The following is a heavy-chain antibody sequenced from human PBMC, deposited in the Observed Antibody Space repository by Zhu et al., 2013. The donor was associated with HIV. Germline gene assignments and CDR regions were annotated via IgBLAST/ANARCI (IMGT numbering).Heavy chain of an antibody. J-gene: IGHJ6*02. Sequence: QVQLQESGPGLVKPSETLSLTCTVSGGSISSSSYYWGWIRQPPGKGLEWIGSIYYSGSTYYNPSLKSRVTISVDTSKNQFSLRLSSVTAADTAVYYCARGPRXGYSNYGERGSSVYNYYYYGMDVWGQGTTVTVSS. CDR1: GGSISSSSYY. D-gene: IGHD4-4*01. CDR2: IYYSGST. V-gene: IGHV4-39*07. CDR3: ARGPRXGYSNYGERGSSVYNYYYYGMDV.